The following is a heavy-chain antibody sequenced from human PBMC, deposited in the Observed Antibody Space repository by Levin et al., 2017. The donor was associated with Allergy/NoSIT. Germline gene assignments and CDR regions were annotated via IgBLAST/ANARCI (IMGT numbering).Heavy chain of an antibody. J-gene: IGHJ4*02. V-gene: IGHV3-53*01. CDR3: ARDGRGSYDPFDY. CDR2: IYSGGST. Sequence: GGSLRLSCAASGFTVSSNYMSWVRQAPGKGLEWVSVIYSGGSTYYADSVKGRFTISRDNSKNTLYLQMNSLRAEDTAVYYCARDGRGSYDPFDYWGQGTLVTVSS. CDR1: GFTVSSNY. D-gene: IGHD1-26*01.